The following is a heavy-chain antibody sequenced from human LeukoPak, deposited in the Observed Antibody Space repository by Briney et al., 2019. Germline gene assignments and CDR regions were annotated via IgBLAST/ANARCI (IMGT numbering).Heavy chain of an antibody. CDR3: ARDSAAWDY. CDR1: GFTFDSSW. J-gene: IGHJ4*02. Sequence: GGSLRLSCAASGFTFDSSWMSWVRQATGRGLEWVASINPDGSETDYVESVRGRLTISRDNAMNSVYLQMNSLRAEDTAVYYCARDSAAWDYWGQGTLVTASS. D-gene: IGHD6-13*01. CDR2: INPDGSET. V-gene: IGHV3-7*01.